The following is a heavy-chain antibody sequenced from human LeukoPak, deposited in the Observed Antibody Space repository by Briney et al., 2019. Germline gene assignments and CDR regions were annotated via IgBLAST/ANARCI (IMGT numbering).Heavy chain of an antibody. J-gene: IGHJ4*02. CDR2: IFSVDNTGSA. CDR3: ARELRGYCSTTSCPFGY. D-gene: IGHD2-2*01. Sequence: GGSLRLSCAASGFPVSNNYMSWARQAPGKGLEWVSDIFSVDNTGSAYYADSVKGRFSISRDHSKNTLYLQMNSLRAEDTAVYYCARELRGYCSTTSCPFGYWGQGTLVTVSS. CDR1: GFPVSNNY. V-gene: IGHV3-66*02.